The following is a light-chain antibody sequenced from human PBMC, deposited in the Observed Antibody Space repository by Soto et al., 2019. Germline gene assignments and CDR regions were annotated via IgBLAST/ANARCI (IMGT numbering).Light chain of an antibody. CDR1: QTVRSSY. J-gene: IGKJ3*01. Sequence: EIVLTQSPGTLSLSPGQRATLSCRASQTVRSSYLSWYQQKPGPAPRLLIYGASTRATSLPDRFRGSGSGTEFTPTISILDPDFVTVYYCQHYGSSPCTFGPGTKVDFK. CDR3: QHYGSSPCT. V-gene: IGKV3-20*01. CDR2: GAS.